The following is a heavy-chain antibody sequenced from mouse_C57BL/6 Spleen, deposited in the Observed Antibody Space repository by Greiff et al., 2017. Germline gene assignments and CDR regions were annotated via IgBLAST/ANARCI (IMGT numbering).Heavy chain of an antibody. CDR1: GYSFTGYF. V-gene: IGHV1-20*01. J-gene: IGHJ4*01. CDR2: INPYNGDT. Sequence: SGPELVKPGDSVKISCKASGYSFTGYFMNWVMQSHGKSLEWIGRINPYNGDTFYNQKFKGKATLTVDKSSSTAHMELRSLTSEDSAVYYCARDYDYSLYAMDYWGQGTSVTVSS. CDR3: ARDYDYSLYAMDY. D-gene: IGHD2-4*01.